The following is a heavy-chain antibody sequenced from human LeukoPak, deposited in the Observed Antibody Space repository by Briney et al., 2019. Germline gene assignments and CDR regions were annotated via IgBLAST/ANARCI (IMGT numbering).Heavy chain of an antibody. CDR1: GFTVSTNY. CDR2: IYSSGAT. CDR3: VRMASNYYGMDV. J-gene: IGHJ6*02. D-gene: IGHD5-24*01. V-gene: IGHV3-53*01. Sequence: PGGSLRLSCAASGFTVSTNYMSWVRQAPVKGLDWVSVIYSSGATYYADSVKGRFTVSRDNSKNTLYVQMNSLRDDDTAVYYCVRMASNYYGMDVWGQGTTVTVSS.